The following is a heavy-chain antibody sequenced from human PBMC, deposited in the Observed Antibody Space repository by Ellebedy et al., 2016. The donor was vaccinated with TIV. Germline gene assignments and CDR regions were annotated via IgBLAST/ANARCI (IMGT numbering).Heavy chain of an antibody. J-gene: IGHJ3*01. Sequence: GESLKISCAASGFTFGFSFSRYAMCWVRQAPGKGLEWVSAISASGGSTYYAVSVKGRFTISRDNSKNTLYRQLNSLRAEDAALYYCARTSTMTTIVASDFWGQGTMVTVSS. CDR1: GFTFGFSFSRYA. CDR2: ISASGGST. V-gene: IGHV3-23*01. CDR3: ARTSTMTTIVASDF. D-gene: IGHD4-17*01.